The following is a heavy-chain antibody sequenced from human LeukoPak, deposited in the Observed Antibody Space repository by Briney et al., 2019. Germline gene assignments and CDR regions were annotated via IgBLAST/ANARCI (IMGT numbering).Heavy chain of an antibody. J-gene: IGHJ6*03. CDR1: GFTFSSYS. CDR3: ARVSGSYSLYYYMDV. D-gene: IGHD1-26*01. V-gene: IGHV3-21*01. Sequence: GGSLRLSCAASGFTFSSYSMNGVRQAPGKGLEWVSSISSSSSYIYYADSVKGGFTISRDNSKNTLYLQMNRLRAEDTAVYYCARVSGSYSLYYYMDVWGKGTTVTVSS. CDR2: ISSSSSYI.